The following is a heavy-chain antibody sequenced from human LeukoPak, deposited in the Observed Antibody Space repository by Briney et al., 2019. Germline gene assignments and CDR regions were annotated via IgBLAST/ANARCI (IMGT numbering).Heavy chain of an antibody. V-gene: IGHV4-59*01. CDR3: ARVVVPAAIFAFDI. D-gene: IGHD2-2*02. J-gene: IGHJ3*02. CDR1: GGSISSYY. CDR2: IYYSGST. Sequence: SETLSLTCTVSGGSISSYYWTWIRQPAGKGLEWIGYIYYSGSTNYNPSHKSRVTISVDTSKNQFSLKLSSVTAADTAVYYCARVVVPAAIFAFDIWGQGTMVTVSS.